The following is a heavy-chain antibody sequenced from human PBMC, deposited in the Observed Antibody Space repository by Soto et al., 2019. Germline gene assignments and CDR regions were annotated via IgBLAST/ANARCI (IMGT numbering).Heavy chain of an antibody. Sequence: QLQLQESGSGLVKPSQTLSLTCAVSGGSISSGGYSWSWIRQPPGKGLEWIVYIYHSGSTYYNPSLKSRVSISVDRSKNQFSLKLSSVTAADTAKYYCATVGGGDAFDIWGQGTMVTVSS. D-gene: IGHD3-16*01. CDR3: ATVGGGDAFDI. CDR1: GGSISSGGYS. CDR2: IYHSGST. V-gene: IGHV4-30-2*01. J-gene: IGHJ3*02.